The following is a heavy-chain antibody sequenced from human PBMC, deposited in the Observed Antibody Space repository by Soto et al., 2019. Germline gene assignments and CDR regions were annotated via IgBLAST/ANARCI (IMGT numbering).Heavy chain of an antibody. Sequence: GGSLGLSCAASGLTFGNYALACFRQASGKGLEWASVVSGSGGDTYYADSVRGRFTISRDHSKNTLCLQMNSLRAEDTAVYYCAKGISGSFPFDYWGQGT. D-gene: IGHD1-26*01. CDR1: GLTFGNYA. V-gene: IGHV3-23*01. J-gene: IGHJ4*02. CDR3: AKGISGSFPFDY. CDR2: VSGSGGDT.